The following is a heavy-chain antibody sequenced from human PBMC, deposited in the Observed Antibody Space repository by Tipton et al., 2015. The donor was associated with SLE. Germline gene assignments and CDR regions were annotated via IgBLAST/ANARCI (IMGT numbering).Heavy chain of an antibody. Sequence: TLSLTCAVYGGSFSAYYWSWIRQSPGKGLEWIGEINYGGSTKYNPSLKSRVTISVDASGNQFSLKMSFMTAADTAVYYCATSLNYYDSSGPVVWGQGTMVTVSS. V-gene: IGHV4-34*01. CDR3: ATSLNYYDSSGPVV. D-gene: IGHD3-22*01. J-gene: IGHJ3*01. CDR2: INYGGST. CDR1: GGSFSAYY.